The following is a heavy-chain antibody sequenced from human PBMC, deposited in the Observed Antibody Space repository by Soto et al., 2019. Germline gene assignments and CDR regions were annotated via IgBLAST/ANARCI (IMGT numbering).Heavy chain of an antibody. D-gene: IGHD5-18*01. CDR2: ISWDGGST. V-gene: IGHV3-43*01. CDR1: GFTFDDYT. J-gene: IGHJ6*02. CDR3: AKDINYSYGSDLYYYGMDV. Sequence: GSLRLSCAASGFTFDDYTMHWVRQAPGKGLEWVSLISWDGGSTYYADSVKGRFTISRDNSKNSLYLQMNSLRTEDTALYYCAKDINYSYGSDLYYYGMDVWGQGTTVTVSS.